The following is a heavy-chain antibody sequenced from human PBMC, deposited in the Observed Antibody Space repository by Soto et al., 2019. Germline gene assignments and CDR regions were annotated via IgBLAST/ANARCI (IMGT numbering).Heavy chain of an antibody. J-gene: IGHJ6*03. CDR1: GFTFRSYW. Sequence: GGSLRLSCAASGFTFRSYWMHWVRQAPGKGPVWVSRINGDGSSASYADSVKGRFTISRDNAKNTLYLQMNSLRAEDTAVYYCARVQGTPTSKKNTETTYYYYYYMDVWAKGTTVTVSS. CDR2: INGDGSSA. CDR3: ARVQGTPTSKKNTETTYYYYYYMDV. D-gene: IGHD4-4*01. V-gene: IGHV3-74*01.